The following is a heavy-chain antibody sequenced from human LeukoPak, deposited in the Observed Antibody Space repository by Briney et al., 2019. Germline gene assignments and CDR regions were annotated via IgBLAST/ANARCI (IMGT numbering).Heavy chain of an antibody. CDR2: ISGSGGST. CDR1: GFTFSSYA. V-gene: IGHV3-23*01. Sequence: GGSLRLSCAASGFTFSSYAMSWVRQAPGKGLEWVSAISGSGGSTYYADSVKGRFTISRDNSKNTLYLQMNSLRAEDTAVYYCAKGSRYYDILTGYYNYYYGMDVWGQGTTVTVSS. J-gene: IGHJ6*02. D-gene: IGHD3-9*01. CDR3: AKGSRYYDILTGYYNYYYGMDV.